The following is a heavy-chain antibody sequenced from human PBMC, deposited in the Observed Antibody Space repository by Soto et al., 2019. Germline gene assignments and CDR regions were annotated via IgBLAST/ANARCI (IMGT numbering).Heavy chain of an antibody. D-gene: IGHD2-2*01. V-gene: IGHV3-21*01. CDR1: GFTFRSFT. Sequence: GGSLRLSCAASGFTFRSFTMNWVRQAPGKGLEWVSTISINSAYIYDTDALRGRFTISRENAKNSLHLQMNSLRAEDTAVYYWTRYASRDRRSRGWFEAWGRGTLVALSS. J-gene: IGHJ5*02. CDR3: TRYASRDRRSRGWFEA. CDR2: ISINSAYI.